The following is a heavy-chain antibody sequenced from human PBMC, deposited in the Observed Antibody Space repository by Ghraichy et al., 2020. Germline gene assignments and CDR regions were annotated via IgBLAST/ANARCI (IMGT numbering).Heavy chain of an antibody. CDR1: GGSISSSSYY. CDR3: ARQYDFWSGYYSAGWFDP. CDR2: IYYSGST. J-gene: IGHJ5*02. Sequence: ESLNISCTVSGGSISSSSYYWGWIRQPPGKGLEWIGSIYYSGSTYYNPSLKSRVTISVDTSKNQFSLKLSSVTAADTAVYYCARQYDFWSGYYSAGWFDPWGQGTLVTVSS. V-gene: IGHV4-39*01. D-gene: IGHD3-3*01.